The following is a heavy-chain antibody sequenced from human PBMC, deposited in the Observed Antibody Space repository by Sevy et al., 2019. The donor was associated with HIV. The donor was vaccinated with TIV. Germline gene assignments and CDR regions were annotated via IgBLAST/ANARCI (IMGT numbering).Heavy chain of an antibody. J-gene: IGHJ4*02. V-gene: IGHV4-30-2*01. Sequence: SETLSLTCAVSGGSISSGGYSWSWIRQPPGKGLEWIGYIYHSGSTYYNPSLKSRVTISVDRSKNQFSLKLSSVTAADTAVYYCARVSYYYDSSGSTKLWGFDYWGQGTLVTVSS. D-gene: IGHD3-22*01. CDR3: ARVSYYYDSSGSTKLWGFDY. CDR1: GGSISSGGYS. CDR2: IYHSGST.